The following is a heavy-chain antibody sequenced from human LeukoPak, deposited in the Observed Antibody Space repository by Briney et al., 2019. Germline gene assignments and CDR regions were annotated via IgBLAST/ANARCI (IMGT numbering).Heavy chain of an antibody. CDR2: ISAYNGNT. CDR3: AVYCGGDCRFDY. J-gene: IGHJ4*02. Sequence: ASVKVSCKASGYTFTSYYMHWVRQAPGQGLEWMGWISAYNGNTNYAQKLQGRVTMTTDTSTSTAYMELRSLRSDDTAVYYCAVYCGGDCRFDYWGQGTLVTVSS. D-gene: IGHD2-21*02. CDR1: GYTFTSYY. V-gene: IGHV1-18*04.